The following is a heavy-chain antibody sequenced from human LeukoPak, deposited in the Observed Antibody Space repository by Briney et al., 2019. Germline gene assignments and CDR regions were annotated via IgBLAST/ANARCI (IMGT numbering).Heavy chain of an antibody. D-gene: IGHD2-2*01. J-gene: IGHJ5*02. Sequence: PPETLSLTCAVYGGSFSGYYWSWIRQPPGKGLEWIGGINHSGSTNSNPSLKSRVTMSVDTSKNQFFLKLNSMTAADTAVYYCAREDHFTRSIGDWSDPWGQGTLVTVSS. CDR2: INHSGST. CDR1: GGSFSGYY. CDR3: AREDHFTRSIGDWSDP. V-gene: IGHV4-34*01.